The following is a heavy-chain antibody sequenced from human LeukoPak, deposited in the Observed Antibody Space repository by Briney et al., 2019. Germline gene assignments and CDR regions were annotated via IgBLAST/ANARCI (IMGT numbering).Heavy chain of an antibody. Sequence: PSETLSLTCTVSGGSISSYYWSWIRQPPEKGLEWIGYIYTSGGTNYNPSLKSRVTISVDTSKNRFFLKLRSVTAADTAVYYCASLPSWLSQGYYYYMDVWGKGTTVTVSS. CDR2: IYTSGGT. V-gene: IGHV4-4*09. CDR1: GGSISSYY. CDR3: ASLPSWLSQGYYYYMDV. J-gene: IGHJ6*03. D-gene: IGHD3-22*01.